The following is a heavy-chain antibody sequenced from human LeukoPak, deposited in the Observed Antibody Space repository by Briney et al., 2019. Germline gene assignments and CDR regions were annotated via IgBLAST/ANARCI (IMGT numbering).Heavy chain of an antibody. CDR2: INHSGST. CDR3: ARGLWRIVGATPAFDI. CDR1: GGSFSGYY. J-gene: IGHJ3*02. Sequence: SETLSLTCAVYGGSFSGYYWSWIRQPPVKALEWSGEINHSGSTNYNPSLKSRVTISVDTSKNQFSLKLSSVTAADTAVYYCARGLWRIVGATPAFDIWGQGTMVTVSS. V-gene: IGHV4-34*01. D-gene: IGHD1-26*01.